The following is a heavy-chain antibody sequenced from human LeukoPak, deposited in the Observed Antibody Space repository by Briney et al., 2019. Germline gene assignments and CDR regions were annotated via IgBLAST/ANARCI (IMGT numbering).Heavy chain of an antibody. D-gene: IGHD3-10*01. CDR1: GYSFTRNW. CDR2: IYPGDSDT. CDR3: ARVPITMVRGVIPYFDY. Sequence: GESLKISCKGFGYSFTRNWIGWVRQMPGKGLEWMGIIYPGDSDTRYSPSFQGQVTISADKSISTAYLQWSSLKASDTAMYYCARVPITMVRGVIPYFDYWGQGTLVTVSS. V-gene: IGHV5-51*01. J-gene: IGHJ4*02.